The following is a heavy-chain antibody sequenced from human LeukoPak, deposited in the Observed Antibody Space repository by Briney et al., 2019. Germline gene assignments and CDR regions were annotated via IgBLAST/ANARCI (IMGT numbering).Heavy chain of an antibody. D-gene: IGHD3-22*01. CDR1: GGSISSGGYS. Sequence: PSETLSLTCTVSGGSISSGGYSWSWIRQHPGKGLEWIGYIYYSGSTYYNPSLKSRVTISVDTSKNQFSLKLSSVTAADTAVYYCARCRSYMKGGYYDSSGYSYYYYGMDVWGQGTTVTVSS. CDR2: IYYSGST. V-gene: IGHV4-31*03. CDR3: ARCRSYMKGGYYDSSGYSYYYYGMDV. J-gene: IGHJ6*02.